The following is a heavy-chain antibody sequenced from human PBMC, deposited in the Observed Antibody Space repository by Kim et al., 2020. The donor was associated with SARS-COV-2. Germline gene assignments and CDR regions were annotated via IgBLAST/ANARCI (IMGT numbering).Heavy chain of an antibody. D-gene: IGHD3-3*01. CDR1: GFTFSSYN. CDR3: ARDSHDSWTGYYLS. J-gene: IGHJ5*02. CDR2: INSRSSTI. V-gene: IGHV3-48*02. Sequence: GGSLRLSCAASGFTFSSYNMNWVRQAPGKGLEWISYINSRSSTIYYADSVKGRFTISRDNAKNSLYLQMNSVRDEDTAVYYCARDSHDSWTGYYLSWGQGTLVTVSS.